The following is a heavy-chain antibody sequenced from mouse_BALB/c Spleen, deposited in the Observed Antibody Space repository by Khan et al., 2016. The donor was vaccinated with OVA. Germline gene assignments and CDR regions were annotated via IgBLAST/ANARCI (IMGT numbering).Heavy chain of an antibody. J-gene: IGHJ3*01. Sequence: VQLQQSGPELLKPGASVKMSCKASGYTFTSYDMHWVKQKPGQGLEWIGYIYPLNDDTKYSEKFKGKATRNSDTSSNTAYMEISSLTSEDSAGYYCATHGSPYTCFASWCHVPLFTVS. CDR3: ATHGSPYTCFAS. CDR2: IYPLNDDT. CDR1: GYTFTSYD. D-gene: IGHD1-1*01. V-gene: IGHV1S136*01.